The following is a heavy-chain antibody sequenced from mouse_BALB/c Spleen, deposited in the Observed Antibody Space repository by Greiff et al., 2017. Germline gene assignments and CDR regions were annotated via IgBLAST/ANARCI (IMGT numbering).Heavy chain of an antibody. CDR3: ARRADYGSSYVGYFDY. Sequence: QVTLKVSGPGILQPSQTLSLTCSFSGFSLSTSGMGVSWIRQPSGKGLEWLAHIYWDDDKRYNPSLKSRLTISKDTSRNQVFLKITSVDTADTATYYCARRADYGSSYVGYFDYWGQGTTLTVSS. D-gene: IGHD1-1*01. CDR2: IYWDDDK. J-gene: IGHJ2*01. CDR1: GFSLSTSGMG. V-gene: IGHV8-12*01.